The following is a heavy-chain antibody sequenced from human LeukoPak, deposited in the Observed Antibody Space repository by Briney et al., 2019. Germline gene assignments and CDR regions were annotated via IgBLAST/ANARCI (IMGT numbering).Heavy chain of an antibody. J-gene: IGHJ4*02. CDR2: IWYDGSNK. V-gene: IGHV3-33*01. Sequence: GGSLRLSCAASGFTFSSYGMHWVRQAPGKGLEWVAVIWYDGSNKYYADSVKGRFTISRDNSKNALYLQMNSLRAEDTAVYYCARDMVHCSSTDCRRAYYFDYWGQGTLVTVSS. CDR1: GFTFSSYG. CDR3: ARDMVHCSSTDCRRAYYFDY. D-gene: IGHD2-2*01.